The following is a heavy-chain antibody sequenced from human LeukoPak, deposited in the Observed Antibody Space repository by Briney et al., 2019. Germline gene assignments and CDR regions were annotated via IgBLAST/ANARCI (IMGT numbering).Heavy chain of an antibody. D-gene: IGHD3-22*01. Sequence: GGSLRLSCAASGFTFSSYWMVWVRQAPGKGLVWVSRINTDGSSATYADSVKGRFAISRDNAKNTLYLQMSSLRVDDTAVYYCTRGRAAIGYYFDYWGQGTLVTVSS. CDR2: INTDGSSA. J-gene: IGHJ4*02. V-gene: IGHV3-74*03. CDR3: TRGRAAIGYYFDY. CDR1: GFTFSSYW.